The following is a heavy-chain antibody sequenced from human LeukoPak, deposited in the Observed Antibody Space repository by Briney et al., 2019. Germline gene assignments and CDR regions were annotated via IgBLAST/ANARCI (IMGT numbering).Heavy chain of an antibody. CDR1: GYTFTSYY. Sequence: ASVKVSCKASGYTFTSYYMHWVRQAPGQGLEWMGIINPSGGSTSYAQKFQGRVTMTRDMSTSTVYMELSSLRSEDTAVYYCARDHRGFYYYGSGSYRFDPWGQGILVTVSS. CDR2: INPSGGST. V-gene: IGHV1-46*01. D-gene: IGHD3-10*01. CDR3: ARDHRGFYYYGSGSYRFDP. J-gene: IGHJ5*02.